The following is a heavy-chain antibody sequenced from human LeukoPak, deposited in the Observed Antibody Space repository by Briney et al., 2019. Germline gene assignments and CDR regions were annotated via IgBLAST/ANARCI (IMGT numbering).Heavy chain of an antibody. V-gene: IGHV3-9*01. D-gene: IGHD3-3*01. CDR2: ISWNSGSI. CDR3: AKDWDPLSISEYYMDV. CDR1: GFTFDDYA. Sequence: GGSLRLSCAASGFTFDDYAMHWVRQAPGKGLEWVSGISWNSGSIGYADSVKGRFTISRDNAKNSLYLQMNSLRAEDTAVYYCAKDWDPLSISEYYMDVWGKGTTVTVSS. J-gene: IGHJ6*03.